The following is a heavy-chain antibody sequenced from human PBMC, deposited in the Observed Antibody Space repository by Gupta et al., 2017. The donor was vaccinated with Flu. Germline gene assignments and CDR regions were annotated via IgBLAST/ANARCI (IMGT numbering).Heavy chain of an antibody. Sequence: QVQLVESGGGGVQPRPSLRLSCVVSGFSFGRYGMHWVRHAPGQGLEWVAIIWYDGSNKYYADSVKGRFTISRDNSKNTLFLQMNSLRAEDTDVYYCARGGQYQLSRENYWGQGTLVTVSS. D-gene: IGHD2-2*01. CDR2: IWYDGSNK. V-gene: IGHV3-33*01. CDR3: ARGGQYQLSRENY. J-gene: IGHJ4*02. CDR1: GFSFGRYG.